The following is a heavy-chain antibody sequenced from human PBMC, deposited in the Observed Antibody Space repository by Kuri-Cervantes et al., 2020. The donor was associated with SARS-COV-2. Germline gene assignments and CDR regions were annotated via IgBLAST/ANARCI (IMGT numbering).Heavy chain of an antibody. CDR2: INHSGST. Sequence: GSLRLSCAVYGGSFSGYYWSWTRQPPGKGLEWIGEINHSGSTNYNPSLKSRVTISVDTSKNQFSLKLSSVTAAGTAVYYCARGGRGDSSSWWYYYYYGMDVWGQGTTVTVSS. J-gene: IGHJ6*02. D-gene: IGHD6-6*01. V-gene: IGHV4-34*01. CDR3: ARGGRGDSSSWWYYYYYGMDV. CDR1: GGSFSGYY.